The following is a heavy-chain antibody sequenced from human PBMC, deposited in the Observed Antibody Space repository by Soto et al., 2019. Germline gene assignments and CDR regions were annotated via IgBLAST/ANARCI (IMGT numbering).Heavy chain of an antibody. D-gene: IGHD3-10*01. CDR2: IYYTGTT. V-gene: IGHV4-30-2*01. Sequence: QVVLQESGPGLVKPSQTLSLTCAVSGGSMSRGGQSWSWTLQPPGKGLEWIGFIYYTGTTYYNPSLKSRVTLSVDRSKNQSSLNLTSVTAADTAMYFCARAPPGPSPRWDVGGQGTTVTV. CDR1: GGSMSRGGQS. CDR3: ARAPPGPSPRWDV. J-gene: IGHJ6*02.